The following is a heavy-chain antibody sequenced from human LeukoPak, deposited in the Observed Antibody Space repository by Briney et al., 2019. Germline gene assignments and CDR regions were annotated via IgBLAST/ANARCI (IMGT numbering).Heavy chain of an antibody. D-gene: IGHD4-17*01. V-gene: IGHV4-34*01. J-gene: IGHJ4*02. CDR3: ATTTTVTIDY. CDR1: GGSFSGYY. CDR2: INHNGST. Sequence: SETLSLTCAVYGGSFSGYYWSWIRQPPGKGLEWIGEINHNGSTNYNPSLKSRVTISVDTSKNQFSLKLSSVTAADTAVYYCATTTTVTIDYWGQGTLVTVSS.